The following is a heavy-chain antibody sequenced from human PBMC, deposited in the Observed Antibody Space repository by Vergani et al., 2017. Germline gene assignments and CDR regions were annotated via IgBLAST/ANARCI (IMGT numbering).Heavy chain of an antibody. V-gene: IGHV3-9*03. CDR1: GFTFDDYA. J-gene: IGHJ4*02. CDR2: ISWNSGSI. Sequence: EVQLVESGGGLVQPGRSLRLSCAASGFTFDDYAMHWVRQAPGKGLEWVSGISWNSGSIGYADSVKGRFTISRDNAKNSLYLQMNSLRAEDMALYYCAKDSDYVILTGFALDYWGQGTLVTVSS. D-gene: IGHD3-9*01. CDR3: AKDSDYVILTGFALDY.